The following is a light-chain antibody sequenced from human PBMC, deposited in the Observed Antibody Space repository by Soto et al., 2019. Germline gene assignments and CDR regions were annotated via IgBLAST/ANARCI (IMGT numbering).Light chain of an antibody. CDR3: HQRQYWPPIT. Sequence: ELVMTQSPATLSVSPGERATLSCRASQSLSANLAWYQQKPGQAPRLLISDASNRATGIPARFSGSGSGTDFTLTISSLEPEDFAVYYCHQRQYWPPITFGQGTRLEI. V-gene: IGKV3-11*01. CDR1: QSLSAN. CDR2: DAS. J-gene: IGKJ5*01.